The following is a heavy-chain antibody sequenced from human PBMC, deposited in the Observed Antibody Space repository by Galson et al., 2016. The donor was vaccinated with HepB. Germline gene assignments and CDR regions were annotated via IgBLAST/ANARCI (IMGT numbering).Heavy chain of an antibody. CDR1: DDSMTRPGYY. D-gene: IGHD3-9*01. CDR2: IHYSGIT. CDR3: ARDGSYDSLAGFYNGWFDP. J-gene: IGHJ5*02. V-gene: IGHV4-31*03. Sequence: TLSLTCSVSDDSMTRPGYYWTWIRQPPGGGLEWIVYIHYSGITFYNPSLRSRVIISLDMSKNLFTLRLTSVTAADTGVYYCARDGSYDSLAGFYNGWFDPWGQGTLVTVSS.